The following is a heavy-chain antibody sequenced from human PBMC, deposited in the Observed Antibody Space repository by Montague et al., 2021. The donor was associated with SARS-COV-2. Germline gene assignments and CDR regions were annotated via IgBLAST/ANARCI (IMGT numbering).Heavy chain of an antibody. D-gene: IGHD3-10*01. V-gene: IGHV4-34*01. Sequence: SETLSLTCAVYGGSFSGYYWSWIRQPPEKGLEWIGEINQSGRTNNNPSLKSRVIISVDTSKNQFPLKLSSVTAADTAVYYCARRWSSVWGVTVSAELDYWGQGILVIVSS. J-gene: IGHJ4*02. CDR2: INQSGRT. CDR3: ARRWSSVWGVTVSAELDY. CDR1: GGSFSGYY.